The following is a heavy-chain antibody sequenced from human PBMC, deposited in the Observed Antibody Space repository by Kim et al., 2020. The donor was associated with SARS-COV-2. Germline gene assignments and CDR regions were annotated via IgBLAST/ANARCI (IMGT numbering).Heavy chain of an antibody. V-gene: IGHV3-9*01. D-gene: IGHD3-3*01. J-gene: IGHJ4*02. CDR2: ISWNSGSI. CDR1: GFTFGDYA. Sequence: GGSLRLSCAASGFTFGDYAMHWVRQAPGKGLEWVSGISWNSGSIGYADSVKGRFTISRDNAKNSLYLQMNSLRAEDTALYYCATDQYYDFWSGFLGYWGQGTLVTVSS. CDR3: ATDQYYDFWSGFLGY.